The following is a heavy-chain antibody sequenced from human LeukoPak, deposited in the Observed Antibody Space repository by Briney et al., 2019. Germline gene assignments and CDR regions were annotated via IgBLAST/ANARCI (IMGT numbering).Heavy chain of an antibody. J-gene: IGHJ4*02. CDR3: AMSTGYSSSWSFDY. V-gene: IGHV1-8*01. CDR1: GYTFTSYD. D-gene: IGHD6-13*01. Sequence: GASVKVSCKASGYTFTSYDINWVRQATGQGLEWMGWMDPNSGNTGYAQKFQGRVTMTRNTSISTAYMELSSLRSEDTAVYYCAMSTGYSSSWSFDYWGQGTLVTVSS. CDR2: MDPNSGNT.